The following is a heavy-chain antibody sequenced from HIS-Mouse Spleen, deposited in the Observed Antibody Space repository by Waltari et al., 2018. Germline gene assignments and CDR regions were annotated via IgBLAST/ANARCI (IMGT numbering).Heavy chain of an antibody. CDR1: GYTFTSYG. CDR2: VSAYNGNT. J-gene: IGHJ6*02. CDR3: ARDHSSSWYYYYYGMDA. V-gene: IGHV1-18*01. Sequence: QVQLVQSGAEVKKPGASVKVSCKASGYTFTSYGISWVRQAPGQGLEWMGWVSAYNGNTNYAQKLQGRVTMTTDTSTSTAYMELRSLRSDDTAVYYCARDHSSSWYYYYYGMDAWGQGTTVTVSS. D-gene: IGHD6-13*01.